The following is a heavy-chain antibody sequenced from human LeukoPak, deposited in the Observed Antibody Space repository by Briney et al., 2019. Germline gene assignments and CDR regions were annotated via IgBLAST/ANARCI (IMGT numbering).Heavy chain of an antibody. J-gene: IGHJ3*02. CDR2: IYPYDSDH. V-gene: IGHV5-51*01. D-gene: IGHD2/OR15-2a*01. CDR3: ARPLTTSYDAFDI. Sequence: GESLKISCRGSGYSFSFYWIDWVRQMPGKGLQWMRIIYPYDSDHRYSPFFQGQVTISADKSISTAYLQWSSLKASDTAMYYCARPLTTSYDAFDIWGQGTMVTVSS. CDR1: GYSFSFYW.